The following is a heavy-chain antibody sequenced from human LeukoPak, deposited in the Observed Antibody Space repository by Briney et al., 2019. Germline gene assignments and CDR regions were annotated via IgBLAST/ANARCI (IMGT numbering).Heavy chain of an antibody. CDR3: AKDMFLSSATTGYFQH. CDR1: GFTFDDYA. CDR2: ISWNSGSI. J-gene: IGHJ1*01. D-gene: IGHD2-2*01. V-gene: IGHV3-9*01. Sequence: GRSLRLSCAASGFTFDDYAMHWVRQAPGKGLEWVSGISWNSGSIGYADSVKGRFTISRDNAKNSLYLQMNSLRAEDTALYYCAKDMFLSSATTGYFQHWGQGTVVTVSS.